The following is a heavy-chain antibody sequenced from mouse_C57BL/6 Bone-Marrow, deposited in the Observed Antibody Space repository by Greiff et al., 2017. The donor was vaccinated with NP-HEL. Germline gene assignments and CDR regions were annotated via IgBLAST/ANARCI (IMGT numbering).Heavy chain of an antibody. CDR3: ARGWLPYYFDY. CDR2: INPGSGGT. V-gene: IGHV1-54*01. J-gene: IGHJ2*01. CDR1: GYAFTNYL. D-gene: IGHD2-3*01. Sequence: VQLQQSGAELVRPGTSVKVSCKASGYAFTNYLIEWVKQRPGQGLEWIGVINPGSGGTNYNEKFKGKAPLTADKSSSTAYMQLSSLTSEDSAVYFCARGWLPYYFDYWGQGTTLTVSS.